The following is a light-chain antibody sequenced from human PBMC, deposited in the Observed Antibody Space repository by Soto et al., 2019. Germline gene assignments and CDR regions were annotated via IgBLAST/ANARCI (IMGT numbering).Light chain of an antibody. CDR3: GSFTTNRIWV. CDR1: SSDVGGYNY. Sequence: QSALTQPASVSGSPGQSITISCTGTSSDVGGYNYVSWYQQHPGKAPKLMIYEVSNRPSGVSNRFSGSKSGNTASLTISGLQAEDEADYICGSFTTNRIWVFGGGTKLTVL. J-gene: IGLJ3*02. V-gene: IGLV2-14*01. CDR2: EVS.